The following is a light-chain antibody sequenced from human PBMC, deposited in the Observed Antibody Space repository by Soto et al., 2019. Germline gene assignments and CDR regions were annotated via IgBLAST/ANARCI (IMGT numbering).Light chain of an antibody. CDR2: DVS. V-gene: IGLV2-14*01. Sequence: QSVLTQPASVSGSPGQSITISCTGTSSDAGGYNYVSWYQQHPGKAPKLMIYDVSNRPSGVSNRFSGSKSGNTASLTISGLQAEDDADYYCSSYTSSSTRVFGTGTKLTVL. CDR3: SSYTSSSTRV. J-gene: IGLJ1*01. CDR1: SSDAGGYNY.